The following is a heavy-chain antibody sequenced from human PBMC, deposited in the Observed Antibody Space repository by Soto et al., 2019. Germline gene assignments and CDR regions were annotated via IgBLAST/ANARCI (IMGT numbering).Heavy chain of an antibody. V-gene: IGHV3-23*01. CDR3: AKDLRYYDSSGSFDY. CDR1: GFTFSSYG. CDR2: ISGSGGST. D-gene: IGHD3-22*01. Sequence: GSLRLSXAASGFTFSSYGMSWVRQAPGKGLEWVSAISGSGGSTYYADSVKGRFTISRDNSKNTLYLQMNSLRAEDTAVYYCAKDLRYYDSSGSFDYWGQGTLVTVSS. J-gene: IGHJ4*02.